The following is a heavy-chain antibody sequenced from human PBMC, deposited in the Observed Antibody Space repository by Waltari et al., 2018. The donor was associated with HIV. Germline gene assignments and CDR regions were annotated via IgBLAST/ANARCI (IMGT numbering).Heavy chain of an antibody. V-gene: IGHV1-8*01. CDR3: ARGFRNSSGWSYRWFDP. CDR1: EYTFTTHD. CDR2: MNTHSGNT. D-gene: IGHD6-19*01. Sequence: QVQLVQSGAEVKKPGASVKVSCKASEYTFTTHDINWVRLASGQGLEWMGWMNTHSGNTGYAQNFQGRVTMTRNTSITTAYMDLSSLRSDDTAVYYCARGFRNSSGWSYRWFDPWGQGTLVTVSS. J-gene: IGHJ5*02.